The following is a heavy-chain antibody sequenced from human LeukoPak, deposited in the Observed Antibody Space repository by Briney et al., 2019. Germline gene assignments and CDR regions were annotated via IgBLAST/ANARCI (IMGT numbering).Heavy chain of an antibody. J-gene: IGHJ3*02. CDR2: IYHSGST. D-gene: IGHD3-22*01. V-gene: IGHV4-4*02. CDR3: ARESLNDSSGYYSPDAFDI. Sequence: SETLSLTCAVSGGSISSSNWWSWVRQPPGKGLEWIGEIYHSGSTNYNPSLKSRVTISVDKSKNQFSLKLSSVTAADTAVYYCARESLNDSSGYYSPDAFDIWGQGTMVTVSS. CDR1: GGSISSSNW.